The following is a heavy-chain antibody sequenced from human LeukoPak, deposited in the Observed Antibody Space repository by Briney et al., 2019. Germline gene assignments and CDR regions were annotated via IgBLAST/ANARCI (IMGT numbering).Heavy chain of an antibody. V-gene: IGHV1-18*01. CDR2: ISAYNGNT. J-gene: IGHJ6*02. D-gene: IGHD3-22*01. Sequence: ASVNVSCKASGYTFTSYGISWVRQAPGQGVEWMGWISAYNGNTNYAQKLQGRVTMTTDTSTSTAYMVLRSLRSDDTAVYYCVREGPNSSGYRYDYGMDVWGQGTTVTVSS. CDR1: GYTFTSYG. CDR3: VREGPNSSGYRYDYGMDV.